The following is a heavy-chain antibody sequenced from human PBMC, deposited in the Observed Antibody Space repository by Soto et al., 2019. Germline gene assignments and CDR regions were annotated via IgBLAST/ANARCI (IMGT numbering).Heavy chain of an antibody. CDR1: GYTFTAYH. CDR2: INPKFGDT. CDR3: ARNMDYYYGRGSGNGHGV. J-gene: IGHJ6*02. D-gene: IGHD3-10*02. Sequence: QVRLVQSGAEVKEPGDSVRVSCEASGYTFTAYHIHWVRQAPGQGLEWMGWINPKFGDTGYAQDFQGRVSMTSDMPISTVYMELSRLTSDATAIYYCARNMDYYYGRGSGNGHGVWGQGTTVTVFS. V-gene: IGHV1-2*02.